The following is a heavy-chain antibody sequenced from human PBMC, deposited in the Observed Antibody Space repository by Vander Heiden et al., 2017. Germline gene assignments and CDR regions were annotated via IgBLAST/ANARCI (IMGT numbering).Heavy chain of an antibody. D-gene: IGHD3-3*01. CDR1: GFTFSDYY. Sequence: QVQLVESGGGLVKPGGSLRLSCAASGFTFSDYYMSWIPQAPGKGLGWVSDISSSGSTIYYADSVKGRFTISRDNAKNSLYLQMNSLRAEDTAVYDCARVLGFGFGEEEWFDPWGQGTLVTVSS. V-gene: IGHV3-11*01. J-gene: IGHJ5*02. CDR2: ISSSGSTI. CDR3: ARVLGFGFGEEEWFDP.